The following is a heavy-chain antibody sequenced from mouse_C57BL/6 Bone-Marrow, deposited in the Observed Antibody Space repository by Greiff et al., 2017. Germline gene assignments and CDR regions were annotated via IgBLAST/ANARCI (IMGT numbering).Heavy chain of an antibody. CDR2: LDPSDSYT. CDR3: APGYFDY. Sequence: QVQLQQPGAELVMPGASVKLSCKASGYTFTSYWMHWVKQRPGQGLEWIGELDPSDSYTNYNQKFKGKSTLTVDKSSSTAYMQLSSLTSEDSAVXYCAPGYFDYWGLGTTLTVSS. V-gene: IGHV1-69*01. J-gene: IGHJ2*01. CDR1: GYTFTSYW.